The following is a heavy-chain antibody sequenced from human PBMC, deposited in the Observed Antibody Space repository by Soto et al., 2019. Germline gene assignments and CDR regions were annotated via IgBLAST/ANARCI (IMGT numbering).Heavy chain of an antibody. J-gene: IGHJ4*02. D-gene: IGHD2-2*01. CDR1: GFPFNNYG. V-gene: IGHV3-21*01. CDR2: VSKSDYT. CDR3: AREDSIIIPAVSDF. Sequence: HGGSLRLSCTVSGFPFNNYGINWVRQAPGKGLEWVSSVSKSDYTYYSDSVKGRFTISRDNAKNSVSLQMNTLRVEDTAVYYCAREDSIIIPAVSDFWGQGTLVTVSS.